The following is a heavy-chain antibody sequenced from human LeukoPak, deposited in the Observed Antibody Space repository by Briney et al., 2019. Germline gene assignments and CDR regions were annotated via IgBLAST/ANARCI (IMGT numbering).Heavy chain of an antibody. CDR2: IYNNGRT. Sequence: PSETLSLTCTVSGGSISSGDYYWSWIRQPPGEGLEWIGYIYNNGRTYYNPSLKSRVTISVDTSKNLFSLKLSSVPAADTAVFYCARGAGYTFETYFDYWGQGTLVTVSS. CDR1: GGSISSGDYY. D-gene: IGHD5-18*01. V-gene: IGHV4-30-4*01. J-gene: IGHJ4*02. CDR3: ARGAGYTFETYFDY.